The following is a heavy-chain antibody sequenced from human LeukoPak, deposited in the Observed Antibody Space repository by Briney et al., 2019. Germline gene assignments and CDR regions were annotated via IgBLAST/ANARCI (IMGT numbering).Heavy chain of an antibody. D-gene: IGHD3-10*01. Sequence: GGSLRLSCAASGLTFSSYAMSWVRQAPGKGLEWVSAISGSGGSTYYADSVKGRFTISRDNSKNTLYLQMNSLRAEDTAVYYCAKDRITMVRGVILYDYWGQGTLVTVSS. V-gene: IGHV3-23*01. J-gene: IGHJ4*02. CDR3: AKDRITMVRGVILYDY. CDR2: ISGSGGST. CDR1: GLTFSSYA.